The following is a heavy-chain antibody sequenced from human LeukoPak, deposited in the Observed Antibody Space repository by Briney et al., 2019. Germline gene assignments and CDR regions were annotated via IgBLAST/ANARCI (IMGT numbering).Heavy chain of an antibody. CDR2: IYHSGNT. J-gene: IGHJ4*02. Sequence: PSETLSLTCTVSGYSISSGYYWGWIRQPPGKGLEWIGTIYHSGNTYNNPSLKSRVTISVDTSKSQFSLKLSSVTAADTAVYYCARGPYDYVWGSYRLGFDYWGQGTLVTVSS. CDR1: GYSISSGYY. V-gene: IGHV4-38-2*02. CDR3: ARGPYDYVWGSYRLGFDY. D-gene: IGHD3-16*02.